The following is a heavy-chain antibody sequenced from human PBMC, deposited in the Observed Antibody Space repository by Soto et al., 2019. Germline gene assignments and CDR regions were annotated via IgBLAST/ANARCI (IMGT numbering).Heavy chain of an antibody. CDR1: GDSISSADYY. V-gene: IGHV4-30-4*01. CDR3: ARDLWVEPELYYYGMDV. J-gene: IGHJ6*02. D-gene: IGHD1-1*01. CDR2: IFYSGTT. Sequence: LSLTCTVSGDSISSADYYWSWIRQTPGKGLEWIGHIFYSGTTYYNPSLKSRLTISVDTSKNHFSLRLTSVTAADTAVYYCARDLWVEPELYYYGMDVWGQGTTVTVS.